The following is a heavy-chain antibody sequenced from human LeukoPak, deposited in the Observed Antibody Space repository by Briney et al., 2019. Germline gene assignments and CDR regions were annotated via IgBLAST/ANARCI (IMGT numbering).Heavy chain of an antibody. Sequence: KSGGSLRLSCAASGFAFGTYGMNWVRQAPGKGLEWVSSISSSSSYIYYADSVKGRFTISRDNAKSSLYLQMNSLRVEDAAVYFCARGYSYYFGMDVWGQGTTVTVSS. CDR2: ISSSSSYI. CDR3: ARGYSYYFGMDV. V-gene: IGHV3-21*01. CDR1: GFAFGTYG. J-gene: IGHJ6*02.